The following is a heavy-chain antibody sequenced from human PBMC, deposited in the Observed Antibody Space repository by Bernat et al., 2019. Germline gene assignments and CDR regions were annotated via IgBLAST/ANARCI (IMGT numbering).Heavy chain of an antibody. D-gene: IGHD2-2*01. V-gene: IGHV4-34*02. Sequence: QVQLQQWGAGMLKPSETLSLTCAVYGGSFSGHYWTWIRQPPGKGLEWIGEINHSGTTNYNPSLKSRVTISVDTSKNQFSLKLSSVTAADTAVYYCARVADQLLPRYMDVWGKGTTVTVSS. CDR1: GGSFSGHY. CDR2: INHSGTT. J-gene: IGHJ6*03. CDR3: ARVADQLLPRYMDV.